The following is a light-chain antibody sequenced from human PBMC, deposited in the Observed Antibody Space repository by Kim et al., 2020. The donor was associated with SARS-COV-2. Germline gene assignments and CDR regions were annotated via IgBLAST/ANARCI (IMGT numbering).Light chain of an antibody. V-gene: IGLV2-14*03. J-gene: IGLJ2*01. CDR3: TSYTTNSIVV. CDR1: STNIGAYDI. CDR2: DVI. Sequence: SALTQPASVSGSPGQSLTISCTGSSTNIGAYDIVSWYRHHPGKVPQLMIYDVIKRPSGVSNRFSGSKSGNTASLTISGLQADDEGDYYCTSYTTNSIVVFGGGTKLTVL.